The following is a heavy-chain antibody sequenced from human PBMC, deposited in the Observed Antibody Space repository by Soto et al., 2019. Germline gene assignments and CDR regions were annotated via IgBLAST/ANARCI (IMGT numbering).Heavy chain of an antibody. Sequence: PSETLSLTCSVSGDYIHVGGYYWTWIRPGPGQGLECMGYIYYTGKTYYNPSLESRLTMSVDRSKNQFSLRLTSVTAADTAVYFCGRDLTSNANCIDPWGQGTLVTVSS. CDR3: GRDLTSNANCIDP. CDR1: GDYIHVGGYY. V-gene: IGHV4-30-4*01. D-gene: IGHD2-2*01. J-gene: IGHJ5*02. CDR2: IYYTGKT.